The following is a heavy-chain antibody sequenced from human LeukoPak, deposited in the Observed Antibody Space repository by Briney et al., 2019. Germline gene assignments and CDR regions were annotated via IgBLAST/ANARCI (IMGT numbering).Heavy chain of an antibody. D-gene: IGHD5-18*01. CDR2: IIPIFGTA. CDR3: AREGGGYSYGLYPF. CDR1: GGTFSSYA. J-gene: IGHJ4*02. Sequence: SVKVSCKASGGTFSSYAISWVRQAPGQGLELMGRIIPIFGTANYAQKFQGRVTITTDESTSTAYMELSSLRSEDTAVYYCAREGGGYSYGLYPFWGQGTLVTVSS. V-gene: IGHV1-69*05.